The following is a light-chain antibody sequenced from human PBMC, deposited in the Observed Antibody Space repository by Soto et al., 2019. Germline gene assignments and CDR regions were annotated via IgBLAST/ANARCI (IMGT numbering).Light chain of an antibody. CDR1: QSVSSSY. CDR2: GAS. V-gene: IGKV3-20*01. Sequence: EIVLTQSPGTLSLSPGERATLSCRASQSVSSSYLAWYQQKPGQAPRLLIYGASSRATGIPDRFSGSGSGTDFTLTISRLEPQDFAVYYCQQYGSSPLTFGGGTKGEI. J-gene: IGKJ4*01. CDR3: QQYGSSPLT.